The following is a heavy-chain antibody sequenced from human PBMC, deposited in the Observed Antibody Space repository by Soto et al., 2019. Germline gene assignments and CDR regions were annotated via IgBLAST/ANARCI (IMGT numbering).Heavy chain of an antibody. V-gene: IGHV1-24*01. D-gene: IGHD1-26*01. Sequence: ASVKVSCRVSGCTLTELSMHWVRQAPGKGLEWMGGFDPEDGETIYAQKFQGRVTMTEDTSTDTAYMELSSLRSEDTAVYYCATADEVGGSYDYWGQGTLVTVSS. CDR1: GCTLTELS. J-gene: IGHJ4*02. CDR2: FDPEDGET. CDR3: ATADEVGGSYDY.